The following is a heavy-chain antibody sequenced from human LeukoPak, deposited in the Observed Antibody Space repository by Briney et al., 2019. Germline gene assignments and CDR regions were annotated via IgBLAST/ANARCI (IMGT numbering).Heavy chain of an antibody. D-gene: IGHD2-21*02. CDR3: ARGGSSDCTCIDY. V-gene: IGHV3-53*01. CDR2: IHGDGST. Sequence: PGGSLRLSCAASGFTVSSRYMSWVRQAPGKGLEWVSVIHGDGSTYYADSVKGRFTISRDNSKNTLYLQMNSLRAEDTAVYYCARGGSSDCTCIDYWGQGTLVSVSS. J-gene: IGHJ4*02. CDR1: GFTVSSRY.